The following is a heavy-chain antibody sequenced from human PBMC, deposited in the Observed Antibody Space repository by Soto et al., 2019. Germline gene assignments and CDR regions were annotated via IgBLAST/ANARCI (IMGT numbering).Heavy chain of an antibody. CDR3: AKDWGYYGSGSYYFDY. CDR2: ISYDGNNK. J-gene: IGHJ4*02. Sequence: QVQLVESGGGVVQPGRSLRLSCAASGFTFSNYGIHWVRQAPGKGLEWVAVISYDGNNKYYADSVKGRFTISRDNSKNTLHLQMNSLRAEDTAVYYCAKDWGYYGSGSYYFDYWGQGTLVTVSS. CDR1: GFTFSNYG. V-gene: IGHV3-30*18. D-gene: IGHD3-10*01.